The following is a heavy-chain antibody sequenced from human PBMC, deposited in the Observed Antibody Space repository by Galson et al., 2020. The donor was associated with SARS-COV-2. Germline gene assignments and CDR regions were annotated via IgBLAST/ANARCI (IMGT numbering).Heavy chain of an antibody. V-gene: IGHV3-21*01. CDR2: ISSSSSYI. D-gene: IGHD2-21*02. J-gene: IGHJ4*02. CDR1: GFTFSSYS. CDR3: ARDFCGGDCYAPDY. Sequence: KIGESLKISCAASGFTFSSYSMNWVRQAPGQGLEWVSSISSSSSYIYYADSVKGRFTISRDNAKNSLYLQMNSLRAEDTAVYYCARDFCGGDCYAPDYWGQGTLVTVSS.